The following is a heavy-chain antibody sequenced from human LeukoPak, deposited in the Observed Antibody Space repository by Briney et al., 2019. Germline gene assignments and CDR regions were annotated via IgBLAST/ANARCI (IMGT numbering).Heavy chain of an antibody. CDR2: IYYRGRT. V-gene: IGHV4-39*01. CDR1: GGSFTSSSYF. Sequence: SETLSLTCTVSGGSFTSSSYFWGWIRQPPGMGLQWIGCIYYRGRTDYNPSLKSRVTISVDTSKNQFSLKLSSVTAADTAVYYCARSYSSGWFHFDHWGQGTLVTVSS. J-gene: IGHJ4*02. CDR3: ARSYSSGWFHFDH. D-gene: IGHD6-19*01.